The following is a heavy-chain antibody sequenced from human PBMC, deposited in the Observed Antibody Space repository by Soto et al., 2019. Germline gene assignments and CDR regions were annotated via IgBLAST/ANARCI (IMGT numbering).Heavy chain of an antibody. CDR1: GFTFSDHY. CDR2: IKNKANSYTT. J-gene: IGHJ4*02. D-gene: IGHD6-19*01. CDR3: TLVRLGSSRSSVY. V-gene: IGHV3-72*01. Sequence: PGGSLRLSCAASGFTFSDHYMDWVRQAPGKGLKWVGLIKNKANSYTTEYDAPVKGRFIISRDDSKNSVFLQMNRLKTDDTAVYYCTLVRLGSSRSSVYWGQGILVTVSS.